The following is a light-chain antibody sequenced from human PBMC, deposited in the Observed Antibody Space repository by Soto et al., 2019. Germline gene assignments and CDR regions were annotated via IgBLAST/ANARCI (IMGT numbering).Light chain of an antibody. CDR3: QSADNSATYV. CDR2: KDT. CDR1: ALATQY. V-gene: IGLV3-25*02. Sequence: SYNLTQPPSVSVSPGRTAKITCSGAALATQYAFWYHVRPGQAPVLVIYKDTERPSGIPERFSGSGSGTTVTLTIGGVQAEDEGDYYCQSADNSATYVFGTGTKVTVL. J-gene: IGLJ1*01.